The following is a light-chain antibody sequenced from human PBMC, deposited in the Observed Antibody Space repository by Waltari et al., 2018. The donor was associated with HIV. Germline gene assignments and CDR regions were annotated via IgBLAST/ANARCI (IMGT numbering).Light chain of an antibody. CDR1: ALPKQY. V-gene: IGLV3-25*03. J-gene: IGLJ2*01. CDR3: QSADSTNIWV. CDR2: RDN. Sequence: SSDLTQPPSMSLSPGQTARIPCSGDALPKQYVYWYQQKPGQAPVLIISRDNERPSGVPDRFSGSRSGTTATATLTISGVQTEDEADYYCQSADSTNIWVFGGGTKLTVL.